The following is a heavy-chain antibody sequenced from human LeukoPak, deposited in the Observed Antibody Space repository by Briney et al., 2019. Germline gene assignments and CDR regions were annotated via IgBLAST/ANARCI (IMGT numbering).Heavy chain of an antibody. D-gene: IGHD1-26*01. CDR1: GGSISHQY. V-gene: IGHV4-4*09. CDR2: IYGSAGT. Sequence: PSETLSLTCSVSGGSISHQYWSWIRQPPGKGLEWIGCIYGSAGTNYNPSLKSRVTISSDTSKNQLALRLTSVTAEDTAVYYCVRNYGYYAHDYWGQGTLATVSP. CDR3: VRNYGYYAHDY. J-gene: IGHJ4*02.